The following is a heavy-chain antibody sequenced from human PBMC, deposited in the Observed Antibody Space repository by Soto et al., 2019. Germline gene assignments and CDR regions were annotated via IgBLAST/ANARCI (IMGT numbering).Heavy chain of an antibody. Sequence: QVQLVQSGAEVKKPGSSVKVSCKASGGTFSSYAISWVRQAPGQGLEWMGGIIPIFGTAKYAQKFQGRVTITADESTSTAYMELSSLRSEDTAVYYCARVLKGYYDSSGYAFDIWGQGTMVTVSS. J-gene: IGHJ3*02. D-gene: IGHD3-22*01. CDR2: IIPIFGTA. CDR1: GGTFSSYA. CDR3: ARVLKGYYDSSGYAFDI. V-gene: IGHV1-69*01.